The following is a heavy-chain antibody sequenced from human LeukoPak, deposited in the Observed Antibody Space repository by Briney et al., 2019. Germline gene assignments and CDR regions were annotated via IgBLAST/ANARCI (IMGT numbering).Heavy chain of an antibody. CDR2: IWYDGSNK. V-gene: IGHV3-33*06. CDR1: GFTFSSYG. Sequence: GGSLRLSCAASGFTFSSYGMRWVRQAPGKGLEWVAVIWYDGSNKYYADSVKGGFTISRDNSKNTLYLQMNSLRAEDTAVYYCAKALSIAVAGTGVLYFDYWGQGTLVTVSS. D-gene: IGHD6-19*01. CDR3: AKALSIAVAGTGVLYFDY. J-gene: IGHJ4*02.